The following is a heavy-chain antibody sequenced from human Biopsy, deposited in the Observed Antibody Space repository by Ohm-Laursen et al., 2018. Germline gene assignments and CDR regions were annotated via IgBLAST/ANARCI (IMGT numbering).Heavy chain of an antibody. Sequence: SVKVSCKAPGGTFSNYGVNWVRQAPGQGHEWLGGNIPILGTGNYAQKFQDRVTVAADTSTSTATMELRSLRSDDTAVYYCATKLTGYFHHWGQGTLVIVSS. CDR3: ATKLTGYFHH. V-gene: IGHV1-69*06. D-gene: IGHD3-9*01. J-gene: IGHJ1*01. CDR2: NIPILGTG. CDR1: GGTFSNYG.